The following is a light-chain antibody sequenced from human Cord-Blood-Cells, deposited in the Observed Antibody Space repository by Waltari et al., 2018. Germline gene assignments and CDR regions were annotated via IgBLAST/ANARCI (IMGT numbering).Light chain of an antibody. Sequence: EIVLTQSPATLSLSPGERATLPCRASQSVSSYLAWYQQKPGQAPRLLIYDASNRATGIPARFSGSGSGTDFTLTISSLEPEDFAVYYFQQRSNWPHTFGQGTKLEIK. V-gene: IGKV3-11*01. CDR3: QQRSNWPHT. CDR1: QSVSSY. J-gene: IGKJ2*01. CDR2: DAS.